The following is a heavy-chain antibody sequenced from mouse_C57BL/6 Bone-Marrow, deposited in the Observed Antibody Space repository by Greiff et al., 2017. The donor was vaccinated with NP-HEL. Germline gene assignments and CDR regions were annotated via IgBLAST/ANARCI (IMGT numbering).Heavy chain of an antibody. D-gene: IGHD2-3*01. J-gene: IGHJ3*01. CDR2: IDPSDSYT. V-gene: IGHV1-50*01. Sequence: VQLQQPGAELVKPGASVKLSCKASGYTFTSYWMQLVKQRPGQGLEWIGEIDPSDSYTNYNQKFKGKATLTVDTSSSSAYMQLSSLTSEDSAVYYCARYPHDGYYVGWFAYWGQGTLVTVSA. CDR1: GYTFTSYW. CDR3: ARYPHDGYYVGWFAY.